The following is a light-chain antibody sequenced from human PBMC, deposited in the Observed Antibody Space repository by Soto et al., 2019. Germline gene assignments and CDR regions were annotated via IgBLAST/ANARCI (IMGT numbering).Light chain of an antibody. CDR2: YAS. Sequence: DIQMTQSPSTLSASVGDRVTITCRASQSLSSWLAWYRQKPGKAPQLLIYYASSLESGVPSRFSGSGSWTEFPLPLSSLQPDDFATYYFQQYNSYSRTFGQGTKVDIK. J-gene: IGKJ1*01. CDR1: QSLSSW. CDR3: QQYNSYSRT. V-gene: IGKV1-5*01.